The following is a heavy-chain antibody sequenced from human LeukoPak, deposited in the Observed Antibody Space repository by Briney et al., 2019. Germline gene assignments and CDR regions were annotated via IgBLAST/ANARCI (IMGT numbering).Heavy chain of an antibody. J-gene: IGHJ4*02. CDR1: GFTFSSYE. V-gene: IGHV3-48*03. CDR3: ARDQYHYDSSDVGY. Sequence: GESLSPSCAASGFTFSSYETNWVRQAPGKGLEWVSYIGSSGRIIYYADSVKGRFTISRDNAKNSLYLQMSSLRAEDTAVYYCARDQYHYDSSDVGYWGPGAMVTVSS. D-gene: IGHD3-22*01. CDR2: IGSSGRII.